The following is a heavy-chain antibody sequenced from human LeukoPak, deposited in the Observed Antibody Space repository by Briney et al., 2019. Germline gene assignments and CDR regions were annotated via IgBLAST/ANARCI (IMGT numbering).Heavy chain of an antibody. CDR1: GGSISSGDYY. Sequence: PSQTLSLTCTVSGGSISSGDYYWSWIRQHPGQGLEWIGNIYYSGSTYYNPSLRSRVTLSVDTSKSQFSLKLSSVTAADTAVYYCAREGYDSSYYYYLDYWGQGTLVTVSS. CDR2: IYYSGST. CDR3: AREGYDSSYYYYLDY. D-gene: IGHD3-22*01. J-gene: IGHJ4*02. V-gene: IGHV4-31*03.